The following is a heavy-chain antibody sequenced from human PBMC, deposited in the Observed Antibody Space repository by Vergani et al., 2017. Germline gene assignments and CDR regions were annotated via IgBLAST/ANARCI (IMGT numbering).Heavy chain of an antibody. CDR1: GFTFDDYT. J-gene: IGHJ4*02. CDR2: ISWDGGST. D-gene: IGHD1-7*01. V-gene: IGHV3-43*01. Sequence: EVQLVESGGGLVQPGRSLRLSCAASGFTFDDYTMQWVRQAPGTGREWVSLISWDGGSTYYADSVKGLFTISRENSKNYLYLQMNRLSTEATALYYCSKDINNWNYVSPCFDYWGQGTLVTVSS. CDR3: SKDINNWNYVSPCFDY.